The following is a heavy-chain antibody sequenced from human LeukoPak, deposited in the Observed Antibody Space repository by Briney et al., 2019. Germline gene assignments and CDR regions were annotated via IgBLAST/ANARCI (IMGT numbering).Heavy chain of an antibody. CDR3: ARQPGSASYYDILAYYYMDF. CDR2: IYNSGST. D-gene: IGHD3-9*01. CDR1: GYSISIGYY. Sequence: SQTLSLTCAVSGYSISIGYYWGWFRHPPRKGLVGFGSIYNSGSTNYNPYLKSRVTISVDTSKNQSSLKLSSVTAADTAVYYCARQPGSASYYDILAYYYMDFWGKGTTVTVSS. V-gene: IGHV4-38-2*01. J-gene: IGHJ6*03.